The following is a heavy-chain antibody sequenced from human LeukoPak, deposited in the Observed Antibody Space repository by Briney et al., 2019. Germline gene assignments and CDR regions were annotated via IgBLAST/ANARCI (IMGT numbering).Heavy chain of an antibody. CDR3: ARQFTMFGVVTHL. CDR1: GYSIGRGYY. D-gene: IGHD3-3*01. J-gene: IGHJ4*02. Sequence: SETLSLTCAVSGYSIGRGYYWGCIRQPPGQGQQWIGSIYHSGNTYYNPSHKSRVTISLDTSKNQFSLKLSSVTAADTAVYYCARQFTMFGVVTHLWGQGTLVIVSS. CDR2: IYHSGNT. V-gene: IGHV4-38-2*01.